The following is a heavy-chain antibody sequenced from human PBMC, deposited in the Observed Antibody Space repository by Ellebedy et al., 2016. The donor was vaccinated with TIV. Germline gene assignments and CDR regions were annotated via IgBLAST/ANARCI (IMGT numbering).Heavy chain of an antibody. CDR2: IYPGDSDT. J-gene: IGHJ6*02. CDR3: ARRMGRGVKGKFPLDV. V-gene: IGHV5-51*01. D-gene: IGHD3-10*01. Sequence: PGGSLRLSCEGSGYMFSTYWIAWVRQMPGKGLEWMGIIYPGDSDTTCSPSFRGQVTMSVDKSINTVYLQWNSLKASDTAMYYCARRMGRGVKGKFPLDVWGQGTTVIVSS. CDR1: GYMFSTYW.